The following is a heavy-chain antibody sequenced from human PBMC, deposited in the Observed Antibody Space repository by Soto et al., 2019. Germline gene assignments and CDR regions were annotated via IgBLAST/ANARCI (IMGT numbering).Heavy chain of an antibody. CDR3: ARNYDIWQGNSDN. CDR2: INHSGTT. J-gene: IGHJ1*01. Sequence: QVQLQESGPRLVKPSQTLSLTCTVSGGSLTTGGFYWTWIRQRPGMRLEWIGYINHSGTTYYNPSLKSRVTLAVDTSGNQFSLKVTSVTAADTAVYYCARNYDIWQGNSDNWGQGTLVTVSS. CDR1: GGSLTTGGFY. D-gene: IGHD3-9*01. V-gene: IGHV4-31*03.